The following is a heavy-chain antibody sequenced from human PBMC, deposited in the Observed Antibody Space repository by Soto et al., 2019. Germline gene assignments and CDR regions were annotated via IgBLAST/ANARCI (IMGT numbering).Heavy chain of an antibody. CDR3: ARERRDTRALDY. CDR1: GFTSSSYG. V-gene: IGHV3-33*01. Sequence: QVQLVESGGGVVQPGKSLRLSCATSGFTSSSYGIHWVRQAPGKGLEWVAVIWFDGSNKYYADSVKGRFTTSRDNSKNTLYLEMNSLRAEDTAVYYCARERRDTRALDYWGQGTLVTVSS. CDR2: IWFDGSNK. J-gene: IGHJ4*02.